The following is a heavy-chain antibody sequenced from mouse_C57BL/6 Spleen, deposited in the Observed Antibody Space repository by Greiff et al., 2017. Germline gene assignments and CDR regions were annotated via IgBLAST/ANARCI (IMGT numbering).Heavy chain of an antibody. Sequence: QVQLKQPGAELVKPGASVKLSCKASGYTFTSYWMQWVKQRPGQGLEWIGEIDPSDSYTNYNQKFKGKATLTVDTSSSTAYMQLSSLTSEDSAVYYCARDYGSSPFDYWGQGTTLTVSS. CDR3: ARDYGSSPFDY. D-gene: IGHD1-1*01. CDR2: IDPSDSYT. V-gene: IGHV1-50*01. CDR1: GYTFTSYW. J-gene: IGHJ2*01.